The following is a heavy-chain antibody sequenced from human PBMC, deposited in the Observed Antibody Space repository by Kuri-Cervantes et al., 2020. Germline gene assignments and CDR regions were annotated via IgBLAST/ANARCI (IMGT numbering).Heavy chain of an antibody. Sequence: SQTLSLTCAVYGGSFSDYLWSWVRQSPGEGLEWIGEINHSGSTNYNPSLKSRVTISVDTSKNQFSLKLSSVTAADTAVYYCARGFLFYSSGPHTPYYYYGMDVWGQGTTVTVSS. CDR1: GGSFSDYL. CDR2: INHSGST. CDR3: ARGFLFYSSGPHTPYYYYGMDV. J-gene: IGHJ6*02. V-gene: IGHV4-34*01. D-gene: IGHD6-19*01.